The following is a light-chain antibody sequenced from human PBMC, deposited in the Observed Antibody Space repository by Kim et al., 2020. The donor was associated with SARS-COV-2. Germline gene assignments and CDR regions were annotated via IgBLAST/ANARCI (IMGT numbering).Light chain of an antibody. J-gene: IGLJ1*01. CDR3: GTWDTRLSGDV. CDR2: DNN. Sequence: QSVVTQPPSVSAAPGQNVTISCSGSDSNIRHNNVAWYQQFPGIAPRLLIYDNNRRPSGIPKRFSCSKSGTSATLGITGLQPGDEADYFCGTWDTRLSGDVFGTGTKVTVL. V-gene: IGLV1-51*01. CDR1: DSNIRHNN.